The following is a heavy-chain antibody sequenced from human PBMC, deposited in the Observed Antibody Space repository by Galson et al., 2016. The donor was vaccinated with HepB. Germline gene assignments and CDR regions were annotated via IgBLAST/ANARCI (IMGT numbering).Heavy chain of an antibody. V-gene: IGHV1-2*04. CDR1: GYTFSGYY. CDR3: ARDVGLYSSGWYWRAIYGMDV. Sequence: SVKVSCKASGYTFSGYYIHWVRQAPGQGLEWMGWINLNSGGIHYAQKFQGWVTMTRDTSISTAYMELRRLRSDDTAVYYCARDVGLYSSGWYWRAIYGMDVWGQGTTVTVSS. CDR2: INLNSGGI. J-gene: IGHJ6*02. D-gene: IGHD6-19*01.